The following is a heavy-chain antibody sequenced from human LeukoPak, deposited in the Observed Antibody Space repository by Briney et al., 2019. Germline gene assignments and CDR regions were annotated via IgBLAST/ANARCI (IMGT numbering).Heavy chain of an antibody. CDR3: ARSLGYCSSTSCYGPYYYYGMDV. CDR1: GDSVSSNSAA. D-gene: IGHD2-2*01. Sequence: SQTLSLTCAISGDSVSSNSAAWNWIRQSPSRGLEWLGRTYYRSKWYNDYAVSVKSRITINPDTSKNQFSLQLNSVTPEDTAVYYCARSLGYCSSTSCYGPYYYYGMDVWGQGTLVTVSS. J-gene: IGHJ6*02. V-gene: IGHV6-1*01. CDR2: TYYRSKWYN.